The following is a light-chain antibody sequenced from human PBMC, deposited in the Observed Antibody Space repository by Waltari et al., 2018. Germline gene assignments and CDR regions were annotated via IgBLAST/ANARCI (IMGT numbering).Light chain of an antibody. CDR2: DVS. Sequence: QSALSQPRSVSGSPGQSVTISCTGTNSNIGGYTYVSRYQHHPGTVPKLTIYDVSKRPSGVPDRFSGSKSGNTASLTISGLQAEDEAHYYCCSYAGRLWVFGGGTNLTVL. J-gene: IGLJ3*02. CDR3: CSYAGRLWV. V-gene: IGLV2-11*01. CDR1: NSNIGGYTY.